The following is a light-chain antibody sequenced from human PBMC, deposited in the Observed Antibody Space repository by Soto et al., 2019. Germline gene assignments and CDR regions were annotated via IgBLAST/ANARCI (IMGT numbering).Light chain of an antibody. Sequence: DIQMTQSPSSLSASVGDRVTITCRASQTITGYLNWYQQRPGKAPKLLIYAASSLQSGVPSRFSGSRSGTDFTLTINSLQPEDFATYYCQQSHGIPYTFGQGTKLEIK. CDR3: QQSHGIPYT. CDR2: AAS. J-gene: IGKJ2*01. V-gene: IGKV1-39*01. CDR1: QTITGY.